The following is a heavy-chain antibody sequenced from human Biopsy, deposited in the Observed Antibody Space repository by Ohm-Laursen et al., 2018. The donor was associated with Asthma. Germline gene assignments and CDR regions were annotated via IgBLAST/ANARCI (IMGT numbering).Heavy chain of an antibody. V-gene: IGHV3-21*01. D-gene: IGHD3-10*01. CDR2: ISSLSRYK. CDR1: GFDFSDYT. Sequence: GSLRLSCAASGFDFSDYTMNWVRQAPGKGLERVSSISSLSRYKYYSDSLRGRVTISRDNAKSSLHLQMSSLRAEDTAVYFCARDFTIGSGSPFHFWGPGTLVTVSS. CDR3: ARDFTIGSGSPFHF. J-gene: IGHJ4*01.